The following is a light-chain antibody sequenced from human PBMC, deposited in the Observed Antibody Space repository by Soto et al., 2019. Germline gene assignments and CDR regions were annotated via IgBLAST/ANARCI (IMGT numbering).Light chain of an antibody. CDR1: QTLNDY. CDR3: QQLRAYPHT. CDR2: PAS. J-gene: IGKJ2*01. Sequence: DIQLTQSPSFLSASVGDRVTVTCRASQTLNDYLAWFQKKEGKAPELLIYPASTLQGGVPSRFSGHGFGIEFNLTISSLQPAAVATYYCQQLRAYPHTFGHGTTLESK. V-gene: IGKV1-9*01.